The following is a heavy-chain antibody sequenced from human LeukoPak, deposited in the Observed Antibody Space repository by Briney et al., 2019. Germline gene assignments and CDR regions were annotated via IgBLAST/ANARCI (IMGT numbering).Heavy chain of an antibody. D-gene: IGHD3-3*01. CDR1: GYSISSGYY. CDR3: ARLVLRFLEWPIDY. Sequence: PSETLSPTCAVSGYSISSGYYWGWIRQPPGKGLEWIGSIYHSGSTYYNPSLKSRVTISVDTSKNQFSLKLSSVTAADTAVYYCARLVLRFLEWPIDYWGQGTLVTASS. V-gene: IGHV4-38-2*01. J-gene: IGHJ4*02. CDR2: IYHSGST.